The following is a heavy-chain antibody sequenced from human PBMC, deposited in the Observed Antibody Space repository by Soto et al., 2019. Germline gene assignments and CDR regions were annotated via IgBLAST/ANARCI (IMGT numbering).Heavy chain of an antibody. CDR1: GGTFSTYG. J-gene: IGHJ4*02. CDR2: IIPVFAST. V-gene: IGHV1-69*01. CDR3: ATAGFRGTALQPFEH. Sequence: QVHLVQSGAEVKKPASSVKVSCQASGGTFSTYGITWVRQAPGHGLEWMGAIIPVFASTSSAQLFRGRLSITADEVSSTAYMELSGLTSEDTAIYYCATAGFRGTALQPFEHWGQGTLVTVS. D-gene: IGHD5-12*01.